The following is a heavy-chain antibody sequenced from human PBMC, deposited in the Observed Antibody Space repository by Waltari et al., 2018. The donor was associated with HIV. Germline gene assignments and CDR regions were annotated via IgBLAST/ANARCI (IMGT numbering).Heavy chain of an antibody. Sequence: QVQLVESGGGLVKPGGSLRLSCSASGFAFSDYYMSWIRQAPGKWLGWVSYISNSCSTIDYADSVKGRFTISRDNAKNSLYLQMNSLRAEDTAVYYCARVGSYYKWGYFDCWGQGTLVTVSS. J-gene: IGHJ4*02. CDR1: GFAFSDYY. V-gene: IGHV3-11*01. CDR3: ARVGSYYKWGYFDC. CDR2: ISNSCSTI. D-gene: IGHD3-10*01.